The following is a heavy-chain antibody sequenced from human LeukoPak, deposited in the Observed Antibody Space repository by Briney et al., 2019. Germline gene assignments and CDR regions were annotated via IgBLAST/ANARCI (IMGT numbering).Heavy chain of an antibody. CDR3: ARGTDIEVAGL. CDR2: MNPSSGNT. V-gene: IGHV1-8*01. CDR1: GYTFTNYG. J-gene: IGHJ4*02. D-gene: IGHD6-19*01. Sequence: GASVKVSCKTSGYTFTNYGINWVRQAAGQGLEWMGWMNPSSGNTGLAQKFQGRLTMTRDTSISTAYMELNSLRSEDTAVYYCARGTDIEVAGLWGQGTLVTVSS.